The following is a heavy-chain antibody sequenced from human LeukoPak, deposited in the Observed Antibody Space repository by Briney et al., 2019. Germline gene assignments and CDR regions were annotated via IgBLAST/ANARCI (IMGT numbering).Heavy chain of an antibody. CDR3: ARVSWEWELLLDY. CDR1: GGSISSYY. J-gene: IGHJ4*02. Sequence: ASETLSLTCTVSGGSISSYYWSWIRQPPGKGLEWIGYIYYSGSTNYNPSLKSRVTISVDTSKNQFSLKLSSVTAADTAVYYCARVSWEWELLLDYWGQGTLVTVSS. D-gene: IGHD1-26*01. CDR2: IYYSGST. V-gene: IGHV4-59*01.